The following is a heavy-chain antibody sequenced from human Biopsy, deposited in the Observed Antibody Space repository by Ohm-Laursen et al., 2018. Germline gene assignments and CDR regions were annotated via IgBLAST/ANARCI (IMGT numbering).Heavy chain of an antibody. CDR3: AGDINNWNVNY. J-gene: IGHJ4*02. Sequence: SVKASCQVSGHTLTDLSMHWVRQAPGKGLEWMGGFAPENGKTIYAQKFQGRVTMTEDTSTDTAYMELSNLRSEDTAVYYCAGDINNWNVNYWGQGTLVIVSS. D-gene: IGHD1-20*01. CDR1: GHTLTDLS. V-gene: IGHV1-24*01. CDR2: FAPENGKT.